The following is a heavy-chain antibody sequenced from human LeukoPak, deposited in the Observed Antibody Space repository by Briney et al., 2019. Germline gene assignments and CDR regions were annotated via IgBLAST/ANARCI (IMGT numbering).Heavy chain of an antibody. CDR2: LYNGGTT. D-gene: IGHD3/OR15-3a*01. CDR1: GFTVSSYY. Sequence: GGSLRLSCAASGFTVSSYYMSWVRQAPDMGLEWVSVLYNGGTTYYADSVKGRFTISRDNSKNTVYLQMDSLRGKDTAVYYCAREPGTDYRKYYFNYWGQGTLVTVSS. CDR3: AREPGTDYRKYYFNY. J-gene: IGHJ4*02. V-gene: IGHV3-53*01.